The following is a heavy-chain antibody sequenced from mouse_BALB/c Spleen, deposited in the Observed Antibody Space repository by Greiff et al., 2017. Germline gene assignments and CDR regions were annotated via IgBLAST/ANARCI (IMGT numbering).Heavy chain of an antibody. J-gene: IGHJ4*01. Sequence: EVKLVESGAELVRPGALVKLSCKASGFNIKDYYMHWVKQRPEQGLEWIGWIDPENGNTIYDPKFQGKASITADTSSNTAYLQLSSLTSEDTAVYYCARGSYGSSYAMDYWGQGTSVTVSS. V-gene: IGHV14-1*02. D-gene: IGHD1-1*01. CDR1: GFNIKDYY. CDR3: ARGSYGSSYAMDY. CDR2: IDPENGNT.